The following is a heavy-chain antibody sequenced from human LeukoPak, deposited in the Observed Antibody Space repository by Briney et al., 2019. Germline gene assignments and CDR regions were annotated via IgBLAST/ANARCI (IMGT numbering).Heavy chain of an antibody. V-gene: IGHV4-61*02. D-gene: IGHD3-22*01. Sequence: SQTLSLTCTVSGGSISGGSYFSNSIRQPAGKGLEWIGRIYPSGSTNYNPSLKSRVTISIDMSKNQFSLKLSSVTAADTAIYYCARSYYYDSSGSKDAFDIWGQGTMVTVSS. CDR3: ARSYYYDSSGSKDAFDI. CDR2: IYPSGST. J-gene: IGHJ3*02. CDR1: GGSISGGSYF.